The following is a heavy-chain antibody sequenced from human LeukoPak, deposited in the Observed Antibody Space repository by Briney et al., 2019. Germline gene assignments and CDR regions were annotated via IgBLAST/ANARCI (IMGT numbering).Heavy chain of an antibody. Sequence: PGGSLRLSCAASGFTFSSYGMHWVRQAPGKGLEWVAFIRYDGSNKYYADSVKGRFTISRDNSKNTLYLQMNSLRAEDTAVYYCAKDPQYYDILTGYRDSDYWGQGTLVTVSS. V-gene: IGHV3-30*02. CDR2: IRYDGSNK. CDR1: GFTFSSYG. J-gene: IGHJ4*02. D-gene: IGHD3-9*01. CDR3: AKDPQYYDILTGYRDSDY.